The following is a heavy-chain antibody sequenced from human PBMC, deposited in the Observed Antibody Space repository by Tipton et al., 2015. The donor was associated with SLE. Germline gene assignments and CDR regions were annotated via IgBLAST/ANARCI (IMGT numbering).Heavy chain of an antibody. V-gene: IGHV4-39*07. CDR3: ARIAVTNIGIYYYYYMDV. D-gene: IGHD6-19*01. CDR2: IYYAGST. CDR1: GGSISDSSYY. Sequence: TLSLTCTVSGGSISDSSYYWGWIRQPPGKGLEWIGSIYYAGSTYYNPSLYSRFTISVDSSKNQFSLNLTSVTAADTAVYYCARIAVTNIGIYYYYYMDVWGKGTTVTVSS. J-gene: IGHJ6*03.